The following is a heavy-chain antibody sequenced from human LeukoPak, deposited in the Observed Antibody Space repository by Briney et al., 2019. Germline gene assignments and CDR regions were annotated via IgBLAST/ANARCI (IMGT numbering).Heavy chain of an antibody. Sequence: PGGSLRLSCAASGITVSSNFMTWVRQAPGKGLEWVSVIYSAGSTDYADSVKGRFIISSDSSKNTLYLQMNSLRAEDTAVYYCATSKYSSGWYYFEYWGQGTLVTVSS. J-gene: IGHJ4*02. CDR3: ATSKYSSGWYYFEY. CDR2: IYSAGST. D-gene: IGHD6-19*01. CDR1: GITVSSNF. V-gene: IGHV3-66*01.